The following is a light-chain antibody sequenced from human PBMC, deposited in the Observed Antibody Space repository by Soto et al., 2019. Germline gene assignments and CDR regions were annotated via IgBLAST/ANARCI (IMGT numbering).Light chain of an antibody. CDR1: QDINNY. CDR3: QQCDNLPYT. CDR2: DAS. Sequence: DVLMTQSPSSLSASVGDRVTITCQASQDINNYLNWYQQKPGKAPKLLIYDASNLETGVPSRFSGSGSGTEFTFTISSLQPEDIATYFCQQCDNLPYTFGQGTKLEMK. J-gene: IGKJ2*01. V-gene: IGKV1-33*01.